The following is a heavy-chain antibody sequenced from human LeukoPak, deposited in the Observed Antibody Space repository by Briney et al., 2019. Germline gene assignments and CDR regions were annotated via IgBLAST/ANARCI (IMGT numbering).Heavy chain of an antibody. D-gene: IGHD3-22*01. CDR1: GLTFNTYA. Sequence: GGSLRLSCAASGLTFNTYAMHWVRQAPGKGLEWLAVISYDGSNTKYADSVKGRFTFSRDNSKNTLYLQMNSLRAEDTAVYYCAREGHDDSNGGFDYWGQGTLVTVSS. CDR3: AREGHDDSNGGFDY. J-gene: IGHJ4*02. V-gene: IGHV3-30-3*01. CDR2: ISYDGSNT.